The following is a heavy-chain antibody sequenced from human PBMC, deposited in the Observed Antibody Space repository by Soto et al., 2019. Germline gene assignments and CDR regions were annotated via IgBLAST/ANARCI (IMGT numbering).Heavy chain of an antibody. CDR2: IFSNDEK. D-gene: IGHD6-13*01. V-gene: IGHV2-26*01. Sequence: ESGPTLVNPTETLTLTCTVSGFSLSNARMGVSWIRQPPGKALEWLAHIFSNDEKSYSTSLKSRLTISKDTSKSQVVLTMTNMDPVDTATYYCARIQAAAGTVWFDPWGQGTLVTVSS. J-gene: IGHJ5*02. CDR3: ARIQAAAGTVWFDP. CDR1: GFSLSNARMG.